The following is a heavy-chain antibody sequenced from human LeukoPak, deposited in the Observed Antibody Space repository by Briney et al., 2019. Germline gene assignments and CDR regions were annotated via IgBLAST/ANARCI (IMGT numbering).Heavy chain of an antibody. CDR2: ISSNGGST. J-gene: IGHJ4*02. Sequence: PGGSLRLSCAASGFTFSSYAMHWVRQAPGKGLEYVSAISSNGGSTYYAISVKGRFTISRDNSKNTLYLQMGSLRAEDMAVYYCARDHEQLVLDYWGRGTLVTVSS. CDR3: ARDHEQLVLDY. D-gene: IGHD6-13*01. V-gene: IGHV3-64*01. CDR1: GFTFSSYA.